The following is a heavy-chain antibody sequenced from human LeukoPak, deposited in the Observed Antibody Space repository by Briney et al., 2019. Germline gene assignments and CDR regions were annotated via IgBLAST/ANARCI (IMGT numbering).Heavy chain of an antibody. CDR1: GFAFSGYW. CDR2: IKSDGSST. CDR3: ARTFAAAHIDY. Sequence: GGSLRLSCAASGFAFSGYWMHWVRQAPGKGLVWVSRIKSDGSSTTYADSVKGRFTISRDNAKNTLYLEMNSLRAEDTAVYYCARTFAAAHIDYWGQGTLVTVSS. D-gene: IGHD2-15*01. J-gene: IGHJ4*02. V-gene: IGHV3-74*01.